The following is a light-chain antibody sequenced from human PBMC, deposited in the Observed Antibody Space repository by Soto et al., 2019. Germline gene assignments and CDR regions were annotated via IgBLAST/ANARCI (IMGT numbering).Light chain of an antibody. V-gene: IGLV2-8*01. CDR3: SSYAGSNNAYG. CDR1: SSDVGGHTY. CDR2: AVR. Sequence: CVPTQPHSASGTTGQSVTISCTGTSSDVGGHTYVSWDQKPSGKAPNFMSYAVRKRRSGVSYRFSGSKSGNTASLPVSGLQAEDEADDYCSSYAGSNNAYGFGTGTRVTVL. J-gene: IGLJ1*01.